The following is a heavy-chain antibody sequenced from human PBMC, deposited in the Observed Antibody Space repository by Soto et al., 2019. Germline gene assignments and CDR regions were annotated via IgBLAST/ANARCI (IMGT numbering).Heavy chain of an antibody. CDR1: GGSISSTNYY. V-gene: IGHV4-39*01. CDR3: GRHIVGTTPPPRNWFDS. J-gene: IGHJ5*01. CDR2: ISYSGST. D-gene: IGHD1-26*01. Sequence: QLQLQESGPGLVKASETLSLTCTVSGGSISSTNYYWGWIRQPPGKGLEWIGSISYSGSTYYMPSLKSRVTLSVETSMNQFSLKLKSVTAADTAVYYCGRHIVGTTPPPRNWFDSWGQGALVTVSS.